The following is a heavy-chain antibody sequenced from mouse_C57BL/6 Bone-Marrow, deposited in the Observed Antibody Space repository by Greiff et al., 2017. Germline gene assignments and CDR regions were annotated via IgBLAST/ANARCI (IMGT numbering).Heavy chain of an antibody. J-gene: IGHJ4*01. CDR2: INPNNGTT. Sequence: EVQLMESGPELVKPGASVKISCKASGYSFTDYNMNWVKQSNGKSLEWIGVINPNNGTTSYNQKFKGKATLTVDTSSSTAYMQLNSLTSEDSAVYYCARGYDYDYALDYWGQGTSVTVSS. CDR3: ARGYDYDYALDY. D-gene: IGHD2-4*01. V-gene: IGHV1-39*01. CDR1: GYSFTDYN.